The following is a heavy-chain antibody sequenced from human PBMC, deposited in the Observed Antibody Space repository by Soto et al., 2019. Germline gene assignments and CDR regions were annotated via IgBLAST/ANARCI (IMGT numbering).Heavy chain of an antibody. J-gene: IGHJ6*02. CDR1: GYTFINYY. Sequence: ASVKVSCKSSGYTFINYYVHWVRQAPGQGLEWMGMINPSGGRTTYPQKFQGRVTMTRDTSTSTVYVELSSLRSDDTAVFYCAREKASTSLLTHYYYGMDVWGQGTTVTVSS. CDR3: AREKASTSLLTHYYYGMDV. CDR2: INPSGGRT. V-gene: IGHV1-46*01.